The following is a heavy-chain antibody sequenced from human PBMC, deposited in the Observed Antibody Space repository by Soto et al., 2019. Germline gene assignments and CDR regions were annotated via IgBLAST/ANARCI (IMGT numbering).Heavy chain of an antibody. CDR3: ARETANIVAGSYFDC. CDR2: IWFDGTNK. J-gene: IGHJ4*02. CDR1: GFTFSNYG. D-gene: IGHD6-19*01. Sequence: GGSLRLSCAASGFTFSNYGMHWVRQAPGKGLEWVAVIWFDGTNKYYGDSVKGRFTISRDNSKNTLYLQMNSLRAEDTAVYYCARETANIVAGSYFDCWGQGTLVTVSS. V-gene: IGHV3-33*01.